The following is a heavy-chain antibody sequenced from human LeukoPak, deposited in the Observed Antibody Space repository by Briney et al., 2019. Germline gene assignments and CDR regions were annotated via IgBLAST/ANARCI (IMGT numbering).Heavy chain of an antibody. CDR1: GGSISSGGYS. CDR2: IYHSGST. J-gene: IGHJ3*02. D-gene: IGHD4-17*01. CDR3: ARLSTTTKGAFDI. V-gene: IGHV4-30-2*01. Sequence: SETLSLTCAVSGGSISSGGYSWSWIRQPPGKGLEWIGYIYHSGSTYYNPSLKSRVTISVDRSKNQFSLKLSSVTAVDTAVYYCARLSTTTKGAFDIWGQGTMVTVSS.